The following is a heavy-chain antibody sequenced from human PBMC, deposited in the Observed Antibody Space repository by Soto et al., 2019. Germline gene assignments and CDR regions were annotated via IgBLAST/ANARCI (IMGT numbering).Heavy chain of an antibody. CDR1: GFTFSSYA. CDR2: ISGSGGST. D-gene: IGHD6-19*01. Sequence: EVQLLESGGGLVQPGGSLRLSCAASGFTFSSYAMSWVRQAPGKGLEWVSAISGSGGSTYYADSVKGRFTISRDNSKNTLYLQMNSMRAEDTAVYYCAERGGGWYAKYFQHWGQGTLVTVSS. CDR3: AERGGGWYAKYFQH. V-gene: IGHV3-23*01. J-gene: IGHJ1*01.